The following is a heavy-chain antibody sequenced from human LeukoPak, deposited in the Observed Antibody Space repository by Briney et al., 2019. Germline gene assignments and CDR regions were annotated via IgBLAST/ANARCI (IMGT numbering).Heavy chain of an antibody. CDR2: ISAYNGNT. D-gene: IGHD3-16*01. CDR3: ARLSLYDYVGGRVPGPFDI. J-gene: IGHJ3*02. Sequence: GASVKVSCKASGYTVTSYGISWVRQAPGQGLEWMGWISAYNGNTKYAQKLQGRVNMTTDTSTSTAYMELRSLRSDDTAVYYCARLSLYDYVGGRVPGPFDIWGQGTMVTVSS. CDR1: GYTVTSYG. V-gene: IGHV1-18*01.